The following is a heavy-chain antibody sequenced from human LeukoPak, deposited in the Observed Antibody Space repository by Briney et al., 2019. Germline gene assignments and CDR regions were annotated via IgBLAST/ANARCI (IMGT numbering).Heavy chain of an antibody. CDR2: IYYSGST. J-gene: IGHJ4*02. CDR3: ARRVVGGFDY. CDR1: GGSISSYY. V-gene: IGHV4-59*01. D-gene: IGHD2-15*01. Sequence: SETLSLTCTVSGGSISSYYWSWIRQPPGKGLEWVGYIYYSGSTNYSPSLKSRGTISVDTSKNQFSLKLSSVTAADTAVYYCARRVVGGFDYWGQGTLVTVSS.